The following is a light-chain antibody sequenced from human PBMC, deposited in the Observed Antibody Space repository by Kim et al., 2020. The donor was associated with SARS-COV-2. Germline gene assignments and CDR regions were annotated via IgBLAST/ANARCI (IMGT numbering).Light chain of an antibody. CDR1: QDISNY. Sequence: DIQMTQSPSSLSASVGDRVTITCQASQDISNYLNWYQQKPGKAPKLLIYDASNLETGVPSRFSGSGSGTDFTFTISSLQPEDIATYYCQQYVNLPLAFVGGTKVDIK. CDR2: DAS. V-gene: IGKV1-33*01. CDR3: QQYVNLPLA. J-gene: IGKJ4*01.